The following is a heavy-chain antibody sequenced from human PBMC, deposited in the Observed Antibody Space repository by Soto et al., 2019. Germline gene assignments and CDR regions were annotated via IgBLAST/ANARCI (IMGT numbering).Heavy chain of an antibody. CDR3: ARLRIATNNYKWFDP. CDR1: GASLNSGNYY. CDR2: IYVTGAA. Sequence: SETLSLTCSVSGASLNSGNYYWSWIRQVPGKGLEWIGHIYVTGAADYNPSLRDRITISQDTSERQFSLNLSLVTAADTAVYYCARLRIATNNYKWFDPWGQGTLVTVSS. V-gene: IGHV4-31*03. J-gene: IGHJ5*02. D-gene: IGHD2-21*01.